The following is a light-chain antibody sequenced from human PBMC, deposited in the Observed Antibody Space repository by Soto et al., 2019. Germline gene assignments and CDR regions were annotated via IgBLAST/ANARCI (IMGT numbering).Light chain of an antibody. J-gene: IGKJ4*01. V-gene: IGKV3-20*01. CDR3: QRTLT. CDR2: GAS. CDR1: QSVSSSS. Sequence: EIVLTQSPGTLSLSPGERATLSCRASQSVSSSSLAWYQQKPGQAPRLLIYGASSRATGIPDRFSGSGSGTDFTLTISRLEPEDFAVYYCQRTLTFGGGTQVDIK.